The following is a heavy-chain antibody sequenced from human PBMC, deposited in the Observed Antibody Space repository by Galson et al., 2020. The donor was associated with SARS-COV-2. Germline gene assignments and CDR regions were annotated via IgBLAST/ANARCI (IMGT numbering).Heavy chain of an antibody. D-gene: IGHD3-22*01. CDR3: ARDRVRTSTYYYDSSGFFDY. CDR1: GFTFSSYW. J-gene: IGHJ4*02. CDR2: INSDGSST. V-gene: IGHV3-74*01. Sequence: SLKISCAASGFTFSSYWMHWVRQAPGKGLVWVSRINSDGSSTSYADSVKGRFTISRDNAKNTLYLQMNSLRAEDTAVYYCARDRVRTSTYYYDSSGFFDYWGQGTLVTVSS.